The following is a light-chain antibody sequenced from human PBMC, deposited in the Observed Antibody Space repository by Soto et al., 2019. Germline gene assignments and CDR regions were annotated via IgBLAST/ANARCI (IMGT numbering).Light chain of an antibody. J-gene: IGKJ4*01. V-gene: IGKV1-9*01. Sequence: DLQLTQSPSFLSASVGDRVTITCRASQGVSSYLAWYQQKPGKAPKLLIYAASTLQSGVPSRFSGSGSGTEFTLTISSLQPEDFVTYYCQQLNSYPLTFGGGTKVEIK. CDR3: QQLNSYPLT. CDR1: QGVSSY. CDR2: AAS.